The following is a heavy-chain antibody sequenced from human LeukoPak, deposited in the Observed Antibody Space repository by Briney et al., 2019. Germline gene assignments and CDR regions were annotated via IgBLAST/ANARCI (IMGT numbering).Heavy chain of an antibody. CDR2: ISSSSSYT. CDR1: GFTFSDYY. D-gene: IGHD5-24*01. J-gene: IGHJ4*02. V-gene: IGHV3-11*05. CDR3: ARGGVEMATIASLGFDY. Sequence: GGSLRLSCAASGFTFSDYYMSWIRQAPGKGLEWVSYISSSSSYTNYADSVKGRFTISRDNAKNSLYLQMNSLRAEDTAVYYCARGGVEMATIASLGFDYWGQGTLVTVSS.